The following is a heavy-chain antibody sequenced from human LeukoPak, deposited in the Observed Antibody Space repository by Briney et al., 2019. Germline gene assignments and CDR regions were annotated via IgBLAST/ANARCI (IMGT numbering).Heavy chain of an antibody. V-gene: IGHV5-51*01. D-gene: IGHD2-2*01. CDR3: ARHPAIYCSSTSCYGGPLDY. Sequence: GESLKISCKGSGYSFTSYWIGWVRQMPGKGLEWMGIIYPGDSDTRYSPSFQGQVTISADKSISTAYLQWSSLKASDTAMYYCARHPAIYCSSTSCYGGPLDYWGRGTLVTVSS. CDR1: GYSFTSYW. J-gene: IGHJ4*02. CDR2: IYPGDSDT.